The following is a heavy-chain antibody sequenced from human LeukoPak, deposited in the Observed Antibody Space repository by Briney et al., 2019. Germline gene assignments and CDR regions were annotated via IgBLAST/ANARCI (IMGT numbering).Heavy chain of an antibody. Sequence: PSETLSLTCTVSGGSISSYYWSWIRQPPGEGLEWIGYVFHSGSTNYNPSLKSRVTISVDMSKNQFSLKLTSVTAADTAVYYCARDSSGYYRIGYWGQGTLVTVSS. CDR2: VFHSGST. V-gene: IGHV4-59*08. J-gene: IGHJ4*02. CDR3: ARDSSGYYRIGY. CDR1: GGSISSYY. D-gene: IGHD3-22*01.